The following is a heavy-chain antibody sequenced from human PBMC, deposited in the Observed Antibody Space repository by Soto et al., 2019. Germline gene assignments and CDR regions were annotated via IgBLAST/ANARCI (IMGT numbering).Heavy chain of an antibody. CDR1: GGSISTGSFH. J-gene: IGHJ6*03. D-gene: IGHD6-19*01. Sequence: SETLSLTCAVSGGSISTGSFHWGWIRQPPGKGLEWIGSIYYSGSTYYNPSLKSRVTMSVDTSKNQFSLKLTSVTAADTAVYYCATQAIAVAVGSRFYMDDWGKGTTVTVSS. CDR3: ATQAIAVAVGSRFYMDD. V-gene: IGHV4-39*01. CDR2: IYYSGST.